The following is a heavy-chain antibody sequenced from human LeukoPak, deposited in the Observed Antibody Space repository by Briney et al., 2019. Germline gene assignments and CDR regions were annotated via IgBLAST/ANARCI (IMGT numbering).Heavy chain of an antibody. CDR2: IYYSGST. CDR3: ARGADYYDSSGYLYYFDY. Sequence: PSGTLSLTCTVSGGSISSYYWSWIRQPPGKGLEWIGYIYYSGSTNYTPSLKSRVTISVDTSKNQFSLKLSSVTAADTAVYYCARGADYYDSSGYLYYFDYWGQGTLVTV. D-gene: IGHD3-22*01. J-gene: IGHJ4*02. V-gene: IGHV4-59*08. CDR1: GGSISSYY.